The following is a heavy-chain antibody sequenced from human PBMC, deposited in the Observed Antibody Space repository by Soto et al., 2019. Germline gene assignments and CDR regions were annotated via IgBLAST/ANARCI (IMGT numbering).Heavy chain of an antibody. CDR2: VYYIGST. D-gene: IGHD2-2*01. CDR1: GGSFNDYF. CDR3: ARDASATPSERYRPGVYFDY. J-gene: IGHJ4*02. Sequence: SETLSLTCTVSGGSFNDYFWSWIRQSPGRRLEWIGYVYYIGSTSYNPSLKSRVTISVDTPNNQFSLELRSVTAADAAIYYCARDASATPSERYRPGVYFDYWGQGAPDTVSS. V-gene: IGHV4-59*12.